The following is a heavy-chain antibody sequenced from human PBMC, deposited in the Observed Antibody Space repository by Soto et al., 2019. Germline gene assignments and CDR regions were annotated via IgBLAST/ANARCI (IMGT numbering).Heavy chain of an antibody. J-gene: IGHJ4*02. CDR1: GGSVSSGSYY. CDR3: ARVPTGTTWVNSEY. V-gene: IGHV4-61*01. D-gene: IGHD1-7*01. Sequence: SETLSLTCTVSGGSVSSGSYYWSWIRQPPGKGLEWIGYLYYSGNTNYNPSLKSRVTISVDTSKNQFSLKLSSVTAADMAVYYCARVPTGTTWVNSEYWGQGTLVTVSS. CDR2: LYYSGNT.